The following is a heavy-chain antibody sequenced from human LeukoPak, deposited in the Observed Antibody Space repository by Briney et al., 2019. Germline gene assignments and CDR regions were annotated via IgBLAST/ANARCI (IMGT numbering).Heavy chain of an antibody. CDR2: ISGSGAFT. J-gene: IGHJ4*02. CDR3: AKDYEPGNYHCDVRHFRVYFDT. CDR1: GFTFSSYA. Sequence: GGSLRLSCAASGFTFSSYAMSWVRQAPGKGLEWVSAISGSGAFTYYADSVKGRFTISRDNSKDTLYLQINSLRGDDTAVSYCAKDYEPGNYHCDVRHFRVYFDTWGQGTLVTVSS. D-gene: IGHD3-16*01. V-gene: IGHV3-23*01.